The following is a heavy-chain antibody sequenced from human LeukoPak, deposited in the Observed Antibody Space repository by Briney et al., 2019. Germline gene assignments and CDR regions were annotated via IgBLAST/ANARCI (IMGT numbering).Heavy chain of an antibody. CDR3: AKLLLAAPFCMDV. V-gene: IGHV3-23*01. J-gene: IGHJ6*02. Sequence: GGYLRLSCAASGFTFSSYAMSWVRQAPGKGLEWVSAISGSGGSTYYADSVKGRFTISRDNSKNTLYLQMNSLRAEDTAVYYCAKLLLAAPFCMDVWGQGTTVTVSS. CDR1: GFTFSSYA. D-gene: IGHD6-13*01. CDR2: ISGSGGST.